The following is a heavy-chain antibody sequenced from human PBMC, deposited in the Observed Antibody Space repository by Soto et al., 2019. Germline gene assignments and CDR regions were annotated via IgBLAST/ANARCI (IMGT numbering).Heavy chain of an antibody. CDR1: GFTFSTYT. J-gene: IGHJ4*02. CDR3: VREDGKVGTNSAFDY. V-gene: IGHV3-21*01. D-gene: IGHD1-26*01. Sequence: EVQVVESGGDLVKPGGSLRLSCASSGFTFSTYTMNWVRQAPGKGLVWVSSINGRGNYIYYAESVKGRFTISRDNAKNSLYLQMDRLRAEDTALYYCVREDGKVGTNSAFDYWGLGALVTVSS. CDR2: INGRGNYI.